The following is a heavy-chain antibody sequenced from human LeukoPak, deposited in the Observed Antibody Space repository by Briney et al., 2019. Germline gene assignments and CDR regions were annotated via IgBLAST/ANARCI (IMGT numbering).Heavy chain of an antibody. CDR1: GFTVSRKY. CDR2: LSSGDTP. Sequence: GGSLRLSCAASGFTVSRKYMSWVRQAPGKGLEWVSVLSSGDTPYYADSVKGRFTISRDTPKNTLNLQMNSLRAEDTAIYYCARGGDMVGGSRSAFDIWGQGTMVTVSS. V-gene: IGHV3-53*01. CDR3: ARGGDMVGGSRSAFDI. D-gene: IGHD1-26*01. J-gene: IGHJ3*02.